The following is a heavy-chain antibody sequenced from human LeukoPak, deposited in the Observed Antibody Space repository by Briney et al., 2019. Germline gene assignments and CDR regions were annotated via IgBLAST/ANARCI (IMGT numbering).Heavy chain of an antibody. V-gene: IGHV5-51*03. D-gene: IGHD2-2*01. CDR3: AGVPAASLNWFDP. J-gene: IGHJ5*02. CDR1: GYSFTSYW. CDR2: IYPGDSDT. Sequence: PGESLKISCKGSGYSFTSYWIGWVRQMPGKGLEWMGIIYPGDSDTRYSPSFQGQVTISADKSISTAYLQWSSLKASDTAMYYCAGVPAASLNWFDPWGQGTLVTVSS.